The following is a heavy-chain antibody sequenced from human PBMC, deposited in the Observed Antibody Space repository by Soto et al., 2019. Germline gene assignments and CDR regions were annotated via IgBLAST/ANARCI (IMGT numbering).Heavy chain of an antibody. CDR2: ISSSSSTI. CDR3: ARDSRRAAAGTSTSHMDV. V-gene: IGHV3-48*01. J-gene: IGHJ6*03. Sequence: PGGSLRLSCEASGFSFSSYSMNWVRQAPGKGLEWVSYISSSSSTIYYADSVKGRFTISRDNAKNSLYLQMNSLRAEDTAVYYCARDSRRAAAGTSTSHMDVWGKGTTVTVSS. D-gene: IGHD6-13*01. CDR1: GFSFSSYS.